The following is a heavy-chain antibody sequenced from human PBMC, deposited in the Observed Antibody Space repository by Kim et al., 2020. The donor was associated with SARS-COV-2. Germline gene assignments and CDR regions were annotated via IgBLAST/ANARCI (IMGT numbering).Heavy chain of an antibody. J-gene: IGHJ6*02. Sequence: GGSLRLSCAASGFTFSSYWMSWVRQAPGKGLEWVANIKQDGSEKYYVDSVKGRFTISRDNAKNSLYLQMNSLRAEDTAGYYCARGGPGGGAGYYYYYGMDVWGQGTTVTVSS. CDR2: IKQDGSEK. CDR3: ARGGPGGGAGYYYYYGMDV. D-gene: IGHD6-19*01. CDR1: GFTFSSYW. V-gene: IGHV3-7*03.